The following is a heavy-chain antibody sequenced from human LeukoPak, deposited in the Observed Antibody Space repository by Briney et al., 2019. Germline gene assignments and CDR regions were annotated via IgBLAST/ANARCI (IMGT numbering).Heavy chain of an antibody. D-gene: IGHD5-18*01. J-gene: IGHJ4*02. V-gene: IGHV3-49*04. Sequence: GGSLRLSRTTSGFSFGDYGMSWVRQAPGKGLEWVGFIRSKAYGGTAEYAASVKGRFTISRDDSKSIAYLQMNNLKTEDTAVYYCTRDRIRGYTNWGQGTLVTVSS. CDR2: IRSKAYGGTA. CDR3: TRDRIRGYTN. CDR1: GFSFGDYG.